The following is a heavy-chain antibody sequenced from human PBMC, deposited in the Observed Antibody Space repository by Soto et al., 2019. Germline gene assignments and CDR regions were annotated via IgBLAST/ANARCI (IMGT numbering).Heavy chain of an antibody. CDR2: IKPDGTEK. CDR3: AREGYCSSTSCYSFGY. D-gene: IGHD2-2*01. CDR1: GFTFSNYW. Sequence: GGSLRLSCVISGFTFSNYWMTWVRQAPGKGLEWVANIKPDGTEKYYVDSVKGRFTISRDNAKNSLFLQMGSLRAEDMAVYYCAREGYCSSTSCYSFGYWGQGTLVTVSS. J-gene: IGHJ4*02. V-gene: IGHV3-7*01.